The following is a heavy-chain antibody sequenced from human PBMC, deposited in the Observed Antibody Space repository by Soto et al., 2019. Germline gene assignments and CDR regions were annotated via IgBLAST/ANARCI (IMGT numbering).Heavy chain of an antibody. CDR2: INPNGGST. J-gene: IGHJ4*02. CDR3: ARNLATGDY. D-gene: IGHD1-1*01. Sequence: QVQLVQSRAEVKKPGASVKLSCKASGYTFTSYYIHWVRQAPGQGLEWMAIINPNGGSTNYAQKFQGRVTVTRDTSTSTVYMELTSLRSEDTAVYYCARNLATGDYWGQGTLVTVSS. CDR1: GYTFTSYY. V-gene: IGHV1-46*01.